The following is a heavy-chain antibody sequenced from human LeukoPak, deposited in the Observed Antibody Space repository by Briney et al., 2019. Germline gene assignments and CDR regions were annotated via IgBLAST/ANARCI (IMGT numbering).Heavy chain of an antibody. CDR1: GFTFSSYA. V-gene: IGHV3-23*01. D-gene: IGHD3-22*01. CDR3: AKGFLANMIGSGVGFDY. Sequence: GGSLRLSCAASGFTFSSYAMSWVRQAPGKGLEWVSAISGSGGSTYYADSVKGRFTIPRDNSKNTLYLQMNSLRAEDTAVYYCAKGFLANMIGSGVGFDYWGQGTLVTVSS. CDR2: ISGSGGST. J-gene: IGHJ4*02.